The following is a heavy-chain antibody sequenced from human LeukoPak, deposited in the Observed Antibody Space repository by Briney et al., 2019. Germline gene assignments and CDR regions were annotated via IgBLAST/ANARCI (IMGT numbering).Heavy chain of an antibody. J-gene: IGHJ4*02. CDR1: GGSISSGGYY. Sequence: SETLSLTCTVSGGSISSGGYYWSWIRQHPGKGLEWIGYIYYSGSTYYNPSLESRVTISVDTSKNQFSLKLSSVTAADTAVYYCARAPRDTYDSSGYYYDYWGQGTLVTVSS. CDR3: ARAPRDTYDSSGYYYDY. CDR2: IYYSGST. D-gene: IGHD3-22*01. V-gene: IGHV4-31*03.